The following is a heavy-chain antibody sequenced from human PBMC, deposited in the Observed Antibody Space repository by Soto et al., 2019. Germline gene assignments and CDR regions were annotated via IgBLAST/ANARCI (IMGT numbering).Heavy chain of an antibody. CDR3: ARFRSERPFDY. Sequence: GGSLRLSCAASGLTFSRYTMHWVRQAPGKGLEWVAVISYDGNNKYYADSVKGRFTISRDNSKNTLSLQMNSLRPEDTAVYYCARFRSERPFDYWGQGTLVTVSS. CDR2: ISYDGNNK. CDR1: GLTFSRYT. V-gene: IGHV3-30-3*01. J-gene: IGHJ4*02.